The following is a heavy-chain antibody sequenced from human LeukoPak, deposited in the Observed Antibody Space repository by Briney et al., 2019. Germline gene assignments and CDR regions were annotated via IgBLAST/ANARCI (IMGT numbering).Heavy chain of an antibody. CDR1: GFTFSNYA. CDR2: ISGSGAIT. Sequence: GGSLRLSCVASGFTFSNYAMNWVRQAPGKGLEWVSGISGSGAITYYADSLKGRFTISRDNSKNTLYLQMNSLRAEDTAVYYCAKDRGSFGVVITQTPFDYWGQGTLVTVSS. CDR3: AKDRGSFGVVITQTPFDY. J-gene: IGHJ4*02. V-gene: IGHV3-23*01. D-gene: IGHD3-3*01.